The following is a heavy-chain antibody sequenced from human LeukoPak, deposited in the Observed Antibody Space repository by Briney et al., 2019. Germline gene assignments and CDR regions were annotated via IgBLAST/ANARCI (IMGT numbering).Heavy chain of an antibody. CDR1: GGSFSGYY. D-gene: IGHD3-22*01. J-gene: IGHJ4*02. CDR2: INHSGST. V-gene: IGHV4-34*01. CDR3: ARKGGYDSSGELDY. Sequence: PSETLSLTCAVYGGSFSGYYWSWIRQPPGKGLEWIGEINHSGSTNYNPSLKSRVTISVDTSKNQFSLKLSSVTAADTAVYYCARKGGYDSSGELDYWGQGTLVTVSS.